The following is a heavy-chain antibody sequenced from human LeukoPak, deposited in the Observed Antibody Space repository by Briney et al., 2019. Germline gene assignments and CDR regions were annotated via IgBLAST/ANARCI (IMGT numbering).Heavy chain of an antibody. D-gene: IGHD3-3*01. Sequence: PGGSLRLSCAASGFTFSSYGMHWVRQAPGKGLEWVAVISYDGSNKYYADSVKGRFTISRDNSKNTLYLQMNSLRAEDTAVYYCAKDGPFTIFGVVPFDYWGQGTLVTVSP. V-gene: IGHV3-30*18. CDR3: AKDGPFTIFGVVPFDY. CDR1: GFTFSSYG. J-gene: IGHJ4*02. CDR2: ISYDGSNK.